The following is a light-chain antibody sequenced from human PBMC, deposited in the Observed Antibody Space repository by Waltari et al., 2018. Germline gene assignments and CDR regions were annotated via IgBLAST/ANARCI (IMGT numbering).Light chain of an antibody. J-gene: IGKJ2*01. CDR3: QQSYSTPPHT. CDR2: AAS. V-gene: IGKV1-39*01. CDR1: QSISSY. Sequence: DIQMTQSPSSLSASVGDRVTITCRASQSISSYLNWYQQKPGKDPKLLIYAASSLQSGVPSRFSGSESGTDFTLTISSLQPEDFATYYCQQSYSTPPHTFGQGTKLEIK.